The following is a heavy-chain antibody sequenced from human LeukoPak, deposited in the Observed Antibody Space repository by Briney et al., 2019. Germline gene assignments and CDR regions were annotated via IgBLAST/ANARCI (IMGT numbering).Heavy chain of an antibody. Sequence: SETLSLTCTVSGGSISSGSYHWIWIRQPAGKGLEWIGHIYTSGSTNYNPSLRSRVTISVDTSKNQFSLKLNSVTAADTAVYYCARATDHPWYLDYWGQGTLVTVSS. J-gene: IGHJ4*02. CDR2: IYTSGST. V-gene: IGHV4-61*09. D-gene: IGHD1-14*01. CDR3: ARATDHPWYLDY. CDR1: GGSISSGSYH.